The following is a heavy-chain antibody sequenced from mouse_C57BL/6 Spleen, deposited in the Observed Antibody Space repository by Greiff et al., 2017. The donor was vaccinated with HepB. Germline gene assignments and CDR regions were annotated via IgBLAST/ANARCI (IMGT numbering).Heavy chain of an antibody. CDR3: ARMQYGSSYAMDY. V-gene: IGHV2-2*01. CDR1: GFSLTSYG. CDR2: IWSGGST. D-gene: IGHD1-1*01. Sequence: QVQLQQSGPGLVQPSQSLSITCTVSGFSLTSYGVHWVRQSPGKGLEWLGVIWSGGSTDYNAAFISRLSISKDNSKSQVFFKMNSLQADDTAIYYCARMQYGSSYAMDYWGQGTSVTVSS. J-gene: IGHJ4*01.